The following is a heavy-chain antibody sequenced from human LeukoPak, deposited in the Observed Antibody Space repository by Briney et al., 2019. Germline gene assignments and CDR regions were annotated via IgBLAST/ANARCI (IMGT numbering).Heavy chain of an antibody. V-gene: IGHV1-69*02. D-gene: IGHD6-19*01. CDR2: VIPILGIA. CDR1: GGTFSSYT. J-gene: IGHJ4*02. Sequence: SVKVSCKASGGTFSSYTISLVRQAPGRGLEWMGRVIPILGIANYAQKFQGRVTITADKSTGTAYMELSSLRSEETAVYYCATRYSSGWYYFDYWGQGTVVTVPS. CDR3: ATRYSSGWYYFDY.